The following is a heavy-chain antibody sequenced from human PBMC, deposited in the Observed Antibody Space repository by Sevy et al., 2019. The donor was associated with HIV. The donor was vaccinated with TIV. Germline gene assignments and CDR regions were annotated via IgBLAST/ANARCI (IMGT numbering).Heavy chain of an antibody. Sequence: GGSLRLSCAASGFTFSDYYMSWIRQAPGKGLEWVSYISSSGSTIYYADSVKGRFTISRDNAKNSLYLQMNSLRAEDTAVDYCARGLRVLPPPFDYWGQGTLVTVSS. CDR3: ARGLRVLPPPFDY. D-gene: IGHD4-17*01. J-gene: IGHJ4*02. V-gene: IGHV3-11*01. CDR2: ISSSGSTI. CDR1: GFTFSDYY.